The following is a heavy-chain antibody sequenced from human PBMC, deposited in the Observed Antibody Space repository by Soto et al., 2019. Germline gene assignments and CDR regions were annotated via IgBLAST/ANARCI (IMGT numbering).Heavy chain of an antibody. D-gene: IGHD2-15*01. CDR1: GGSFSGYY. J-gene: IGHJ6*03. CDR3: ARAAQGRRDTVVVAAAIKWRDYYMDV. CDR2: INHSGST. Sequence: SETLSLTCAVYGGSFSGYYWSWIRQPPGKGLEWIGEINHSGSTNYNPSLKSRVTISVDTSKNQFSLKLSSVTAADTAVYYCARAAQGRRDTVVVAAAIKWRDYYMDVWGKGTTVTVS. V-gene: IGHV4-34*01.